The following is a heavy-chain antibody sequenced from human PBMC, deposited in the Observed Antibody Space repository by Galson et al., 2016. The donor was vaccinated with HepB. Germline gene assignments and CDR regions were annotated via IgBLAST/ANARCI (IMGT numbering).Heavy chain of an antibody. CDR2: ITGSGAGT. Sequence: SLRLSCAASGFTFTSYAMSWVRQAPGKGLEWVSGITGSGAGTYYADSVKGRFTISRDNSKNTLYLQMNSLRVEDTAVYYCARTYLLDYWGQGTPVTVSS. V-gene: IGHV3-23*01. CDR1: GFTFTSYA. CDR3: ARTYLLDY. J-gene: IGHJ4*02. D-gene: IGHD2-15*01.